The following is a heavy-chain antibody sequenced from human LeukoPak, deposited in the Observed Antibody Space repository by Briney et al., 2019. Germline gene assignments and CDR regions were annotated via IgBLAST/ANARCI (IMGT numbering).Heavy chain of an antibody. CDR2: IDPNSDNI. V-gene: IGHV1-2*02. CDR3: ARSAYNYGYVYFDH. Sequence: GASVKVPCKASGYTFTGCFIHYVRQAPGQGLEWMGWIDPNSDNIRYSETFKDRVTMTRDTSTNTAYMELSWLRSDDTAVYYCARSAYNYGYVYFDHWGQGTLVIVSS. J-gene: IGHJ4*02. CDR1: GYTFTGCF. D-gene: IGHD5-18*01.